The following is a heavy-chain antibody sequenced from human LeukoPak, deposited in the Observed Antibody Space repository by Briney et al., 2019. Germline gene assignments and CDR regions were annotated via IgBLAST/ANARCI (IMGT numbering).Heavy chain of an antibody. J-gene: IGHJ4*02. V-gene: IGHV3-48*03. CDR1: GFTFDDYG. CDR3: ARDSSSSGQTEFDH. CDR2: ISSSGSTI. D-gene: IGHD3-22*01. Sequence: GGSLRLSCAASGFTFDDYGMNWVRQAPGKGLEWVSYISSSGSTIYYADSVKGRFTISRDNAKNSLYLQMNSLRAEDTAVYYCARDSSSSGQTEFDHWGQGTLVTVSS.